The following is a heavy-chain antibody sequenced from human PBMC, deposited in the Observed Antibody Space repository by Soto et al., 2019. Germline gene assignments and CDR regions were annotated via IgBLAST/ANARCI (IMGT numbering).Heavy chain of an antibody. J-gene: IGHJ4*01. D-gene: IGHD3-16*02. CDR2: ISGGGDST. Sequence: GGSLRLSCAASGFTFSYYAMSWVRQAPGKGLEWVSGISGGGDSTYYADSVKGRFTISRDNSKNTLCLQMNSLTAEDTAVYYCAIELLLTTFWGVIDGFDCWGQGTMVTVSS. CDR1: GFTFSYYA. V-gene: IGHV3-23*01. CDR3: AIELLLTTFWGVIDGFDC.